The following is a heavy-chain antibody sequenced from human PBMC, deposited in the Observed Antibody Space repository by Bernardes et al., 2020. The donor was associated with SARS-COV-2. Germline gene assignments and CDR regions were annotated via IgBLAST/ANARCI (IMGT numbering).Heavy chain of an antibody. CDR1: GFTFSGSA. CDR3: TGRLWFRDITDYYYGMDV. CDR2: IRSKANSYAT. J-gene: IGHJ6*02. D-gene: IGHD3-10*01. V-gene: IGHV3-73*01. Sequence: GSLRLSCAASGFTFSGSAMHWVRQASGKGLEWVGRIRSKANSYATAYAASVKGRFTISRDDSKNTAYLQMNSLKTEDTAVYYCTGRLWFRDITDYYYGMDVWGQGTTVTVSS.